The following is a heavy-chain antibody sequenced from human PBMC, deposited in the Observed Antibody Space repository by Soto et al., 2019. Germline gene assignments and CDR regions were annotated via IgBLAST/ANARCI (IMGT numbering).Heavy chain of an antibody. J-gene: IGHJ3*02. V-gene: IGHV3-23*01. CDR1: GFTFSSYA. CDR3: ARAREMATISDAFDI. Sequence: PGGSLRLSCAASGFTFSSYAMGWVRQAPGKGLDWVSVISGSGGITYSADSVKGRFTISRDNSKNTLYLQMNSLRAEDTAVYYCARAREMATISDAFDIWGQGTMVTVSS. CDR2: ISGSGGIT. D-gene: IGHD5-12*01.